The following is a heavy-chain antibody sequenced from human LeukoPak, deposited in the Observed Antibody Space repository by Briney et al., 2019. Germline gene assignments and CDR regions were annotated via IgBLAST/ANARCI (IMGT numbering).Heavy chain of an antibody. CDR1: GYSISSGYY. Sequence: SETLSLTCTVSGYSISSGYYWGWIRQPPGKGLEWIGSIYHSGSTYYNPSLKSRVTISVDTSKNQFSLKLSSVTAADTAVYYCARERYYDSSGSINASFDYWGQGTLVTVSS. J-gene: IGHJ4*02. CDR2: IYHSGST. V-gene: IGHV4-38-2*02. D-gene: IGHD3-22*01. CDR3: ARERYYDSSGSINASFDY.